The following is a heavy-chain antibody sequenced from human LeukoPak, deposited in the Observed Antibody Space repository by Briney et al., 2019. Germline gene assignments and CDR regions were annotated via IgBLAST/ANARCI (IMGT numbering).Heavy chain of an antibody. CDR1: GFTFSSYA. CDR3: MTGYYLGGAFDI. CDR2: ISGSGGST. J-gene: IGHJ3*02. Sequence: GRSLRLSCAASGFTFSSYAMSWVRQAPGKGLEWVSAISGSGGSTYYADSVKGRFTISRDNSKNTLYLQMNSLRAEDTAVYYCMTGYYLGGAFDIWGQGTMVTVSS. D-gene: IGHD3-9*01. V-gene: IGHV3-23*01.